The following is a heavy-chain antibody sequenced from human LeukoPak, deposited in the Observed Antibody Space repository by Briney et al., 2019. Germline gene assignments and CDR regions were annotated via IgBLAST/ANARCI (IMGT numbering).Heavy chain of an antibody. Sequence: PSQTLSLTCTVSGASISSGSYYWSWIRQPAGKGLEWIGRVYTSGSTTYNPSLKSRVTISVDTSKNQFSLNLSSVTAADTAVYYCARSQGDWFDPWGQGTLVTVSS. CDR3: ARSQGDWFDP. CDR2: VYTSGST. D-gene: IGHD3-16*01. CDR1: GASISSGSYY. J-gene: IGHJ5*02. V-gene: IGHV4-61*02.